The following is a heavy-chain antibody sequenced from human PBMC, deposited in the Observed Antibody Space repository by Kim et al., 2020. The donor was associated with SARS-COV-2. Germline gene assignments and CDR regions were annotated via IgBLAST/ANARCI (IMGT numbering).Heavy chain of an antibody. D-gene: IGHD3-10*01. V-gene: IGHV4-31*03. J-gene: IGHJ4*02. CDR1: GGSISSGGYY. CDR3: ARGGSGSSISPYFDY. Sequence: SETLSLTCTVSGGSISSGGYYWSWIRQHPGKGLEWIGYIYYSGSTYYNPSLKSRVTISVDTSKNQFSLKLSSVTAADTAVYYCARGGSGSSISPYFDYWGQGTLVTVSS. CDR2: IYYSGST.